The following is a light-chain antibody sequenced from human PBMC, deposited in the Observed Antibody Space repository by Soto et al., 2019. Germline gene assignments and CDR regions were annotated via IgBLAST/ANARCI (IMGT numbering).Light chain of an antibody. Sequence: EEVMTQYPATLSVSPGERDTLPCRASQSVSSNLAWYQQKPGQAPRLLIYGASTRATGIPARFSGSGSGTEFTLTISSLQSEDFAVYYCQQYNSWPTFGQGTKVDIK. J-gene: IGKJ1*01. V-gene: IGKV3-15*01. CDR2: GAS. CDR1: QSVSSN. CDR3: QQYNSWPT.